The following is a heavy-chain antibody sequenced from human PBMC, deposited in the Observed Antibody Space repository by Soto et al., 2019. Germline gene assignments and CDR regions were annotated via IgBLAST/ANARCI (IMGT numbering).Heavy chain of an antibody. J-gene: IGHJ5*02. CDR2: IYHSGST. CDR1: GGSISSGGYF. Sequence: PSETLSLTCAVSGGSISSGGYFWSWIRQPPGKGLEWIGYIYHSGSTYYNPSLKSRVSISVDRSKNQFSLKLSSLTAADTAVYYCARGGEHFWGGNCYPPTPNWFTPGGQETLVTVS. CDR3: ARGGEHFWGGNCYPPTPNWFTP. D-gene: IGHD2-21*02. V-gene: IGHV4-30-2*01.